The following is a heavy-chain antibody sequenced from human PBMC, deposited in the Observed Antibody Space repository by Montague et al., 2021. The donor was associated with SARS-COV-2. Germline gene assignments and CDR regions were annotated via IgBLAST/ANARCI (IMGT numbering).Heavy chain of an antibody. V-gene: IGHV4-59*01. CDR2: IYYSGST. CDR3: AREVRYYYDSSGPGASDI. Sequence: SETLSLTCTVSGGSISSYYWSWIRQPPGKGLEWIGYIYYSGSTNYNPSLKSRVTISVDTSKYQFPMRLSSVTAADTAVYYCAREVRYYYDSSGPGASDIWGQGTMVTVSS. CDR1: GGSISSYY. J-gene: IGHJ3*02. D-gene: IGHD3-22*01.